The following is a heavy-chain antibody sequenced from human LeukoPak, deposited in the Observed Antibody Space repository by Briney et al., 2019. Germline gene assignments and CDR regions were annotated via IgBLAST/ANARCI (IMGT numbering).Heavy chain of an antibody. Sequence: NPSETLSLTCTVSGGSISSYYWSWIRQPPGKGLEWIGYIYYSGSTNYNPSLKSRVTISVDTSKNQFSLKLSSVTAADTAVYYCARSRGLSDPFDYWGQGTLVTVSS. V-gene: IGHV4-59*01. J-gene: IGHJ4*02. CDR2: IYYSGST. CDR1: GGSISSYY. CDR3: ARSRGLSDPFDY.